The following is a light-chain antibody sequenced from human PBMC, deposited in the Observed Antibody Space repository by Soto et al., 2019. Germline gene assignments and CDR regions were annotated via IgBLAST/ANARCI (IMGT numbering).Light chain of an antibody. CDR2: GNS. V-gene: IGLV1-40*01. Sequence: QSVLTQPPSVSGAPGQRVTISCTGSSSNIGAGYDVHWYQQLPGTAPKLLIYGNSNRPSGVPDRFPGSKSDTSASLAITGLQAEDEADYYCQSYDSSLSALFGGGTKVTVL. CDR1: SSNIGAGYD. CDR3: QSYDSSLSAL. J-gene: IGLJ3*02.